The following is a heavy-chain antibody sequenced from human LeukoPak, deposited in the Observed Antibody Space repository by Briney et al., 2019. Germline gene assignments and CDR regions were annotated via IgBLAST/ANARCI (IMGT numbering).Heavy chain of an antibody. CDR2: IYYSGST. V-gene: IGHV4-59*01. CDR3: ARIPYCSGGSCYEPYFDY. Sequence: SETLSLTCTVSGGSISSYYWSRIRQPPGKGLEWIGYIYYSGSTNYNPSLKSRVTISVDTSKNQFSLKLSSVTAADTSVYYCARIPYCSGGSCYEPYFDYWGQGTLVTVSS. J-gene: IGHJ4*02. CDR1: GGSISSYY. D-gene: IGHD2-15*01.